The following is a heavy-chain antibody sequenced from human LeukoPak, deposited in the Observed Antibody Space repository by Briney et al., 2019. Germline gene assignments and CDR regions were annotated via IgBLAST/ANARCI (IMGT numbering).Heavy chain of an antibody. J-gene: IGHJ3*02. D-gene: IGHD6-25*01. Sequence: PSETLSLTCTVSNGSISSYYWSWIRQPPGKELEWIGYIYYSGSTNYNPSLKSRVTISVDTSKRQFSLKLTPVTAADTAVYYCARHVSAASNVFDIWGQGIMVIVSS. CDR1: NGSISSYY. CDR2: IYYSGST. V-gene: IGHV4-59*08. CDR3: ARHVSAASNVFDI.